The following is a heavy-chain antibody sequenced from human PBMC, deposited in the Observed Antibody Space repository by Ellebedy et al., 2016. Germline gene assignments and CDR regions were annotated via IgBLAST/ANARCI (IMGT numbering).Heavy chain of an antibody. CDR2: IKADGSES. D-gene: IGHD3-3*01. CDR3: ARYTFGVAPRCFDS. V-gene: IGHV3-7*01. J-gene: IGHJ4*02. CDR1: GFTFSGYW. Sequence: GESLKISXAASGFTFSGYWMGWVRQAPGKGLEWVANIKADGSESYSVDSMKGRFIISRDNAKNSLSLLMNSLSAEDTAVYYCARYTFGVAPRCFDSWGQGTLVTVSS.